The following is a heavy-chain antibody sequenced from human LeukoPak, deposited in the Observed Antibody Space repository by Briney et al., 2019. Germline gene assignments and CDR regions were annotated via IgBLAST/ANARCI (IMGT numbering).Heavy chain of an antibody. CDR3: ARDLGPYGEPYYFDY. Sequence: GGSLRLSCSASGFTFSSKAMSWVRQAPGQGLEWVSAISGSGGITYYADSVKGRFTISRNNSNNTLYLQINSLRGEDTAVYYCARDLGPYGEPYYFDYWGQGTLVTVSS. CDR2: ISGSGGIT. D-gene: IGHD4-17*01. V-gene: IGHV3-23*01. CDR1: GFTFSSKA. J-gene: IGHJ4*02.